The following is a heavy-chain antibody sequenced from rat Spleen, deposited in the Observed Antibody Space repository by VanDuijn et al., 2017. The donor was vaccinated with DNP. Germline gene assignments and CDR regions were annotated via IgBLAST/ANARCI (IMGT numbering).Heavy chain of an antibody. Sequence: QIQLQQSGAELANPGSSVKISCKASGYTFTSYYLSWIKQTTGQGLVFIGYINTGSGGTNYNEKFKGKATLTVDKSSSTAFMQLSSLTPDDSAVYYCARGSDGVWLAYWGQGTLVTVSS. CDR3: ARGSDGVWLAY. CDR2: INTGSGGT. V-gene: IGHV1-43*01. D-gene: IGHD4-3*01. J-gene: IGHJ3*01. CDR1: GYTFTSYY.